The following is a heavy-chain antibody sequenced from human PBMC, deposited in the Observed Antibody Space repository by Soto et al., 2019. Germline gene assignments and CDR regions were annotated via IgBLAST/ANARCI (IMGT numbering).Heavy chain of an antibody. CDR2: ISSRGSII. CDR1: GFTFSNYE. CDR3: ARAIGGSYLYGLDV. Sequence: VGSLRLSCVASGFTFSNYEMNWVRQAPGGGLECVSYISSRGSIIYYADSVKGRFTISRDNAKNSLYLQMNSLRAEDTAVYYCARAIGGSYLYGLDVWGQGTTVTVSS. D-gene: IGHD1-26*01. J-gene: IGHJ6*02. V-gene: IGHV3-48*03.